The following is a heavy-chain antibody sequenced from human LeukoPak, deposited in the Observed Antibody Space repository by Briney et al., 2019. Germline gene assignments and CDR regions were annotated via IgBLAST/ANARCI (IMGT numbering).Heavy chain of an antibody. D-gene: IGHD3-22*01. CDR1: GYTFTGYY. CDR2: INPNSGGT. V-gene: IGHV1-2*02. J-gene: IGHJ1*01. Sequence: GASVKVSCKASGYTFTGYYMHWVRQAPGQGLEWMGWINPNSGGTNYAQKFQGRVTMTRDTSISTAYMELSRLRSDDTAVYYCARGFEYYYYSSGFYLSAESFQHWGQGTLVTVSS. CDR3: ARGFEYYYYSSGFYLSAESFQH.